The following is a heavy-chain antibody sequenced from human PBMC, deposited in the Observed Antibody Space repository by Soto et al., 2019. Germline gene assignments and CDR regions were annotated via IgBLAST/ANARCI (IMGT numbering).Heavy chain of an antibody. Sequence: GXSLRLSCSASGFSLSSYALHWFRQALVNGLKYLSAMSSNGGRTYYADCVKGRFTISRDNSKNTLYLQMSSLRAEDTAVYYCVNESRGYCSGGGCYRGAFESWGQGTMVTVSS. CDR1: GFSLSSYA. CDR2: MSSNGGRT. D-gene: IGHD2-15*01. J-gene: IGHJ3*02. V-gene: IGHV3-64D*06. CDR3: VNESRGYCSGGGCYRGAFES.